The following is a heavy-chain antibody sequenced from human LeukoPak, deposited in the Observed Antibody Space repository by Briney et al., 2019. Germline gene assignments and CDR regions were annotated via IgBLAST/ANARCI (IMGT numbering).Heavy chain of an antibody. J-gene: IGHJ2*01. CDR2: INHSGST. CDR1: GGSFSGYY. V-gene: IGHV4-34*01. Sequence: PSETLSLTCAVYGGSFSGYYWSWIRQPPGKGLEWIGEINHSGSTNYNPSLKSRVTISVDTSKNQFSLKLSSVTAADTAVYYCARRSSGYYSFYWYFDLWGRGTLVTVSS. D-gene: IGHD3-22*01. CDR3: ARRSSGYYSFYWYFDL.